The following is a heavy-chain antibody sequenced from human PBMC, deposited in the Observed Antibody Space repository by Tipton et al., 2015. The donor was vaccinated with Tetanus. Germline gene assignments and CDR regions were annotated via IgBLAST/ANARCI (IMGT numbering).Heavy chain of an antibody. J-gene: IGHJ2*01. V-gene: IGHV5-51*01. CDR3: ARAELRRGFSGYLYYDL. D-gene: IGHD5-12*01. Sequence: QLVQSGAEVKKPGESLNISCKASGYNFATFWIGWVRQKPGKGLEWIGCIYYSGTTYYNPSLRSRLSISVDTSKNQFSLSLASVAAADAAIYYCARAELRRGFSGYLYYDLWGRGILVTVSS. CDR1: GYNFATFW. CDR2: IYYSGTTY.